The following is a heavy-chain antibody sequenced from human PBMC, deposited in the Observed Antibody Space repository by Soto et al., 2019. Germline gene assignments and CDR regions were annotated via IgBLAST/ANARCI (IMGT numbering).Heavy chain of an antibody. D-gene: IGHD3-22*01. CDR2: ISGSGSTT. J-gene: IGHJ3*01. Sequence: SGGSLRLSCAASGFSFSNHAMTWVRQAPGKGLEWVSGISGSGSTTHYADSVKGRFTISRDNSKDTLYLQMNSLRADDTAVYFCAKDRLMLTMVVVGAFDFWGLGTMVTVSS. V-gene: IGHV3-23*01. CDR3: AKDRLMLTMVVVGAFDF. CDR1: GFSFSNHA.